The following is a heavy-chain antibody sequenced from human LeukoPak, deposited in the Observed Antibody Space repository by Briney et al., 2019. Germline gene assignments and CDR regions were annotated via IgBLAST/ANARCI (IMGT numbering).Heavy chain of an antibody. D-gene: IGHD2-21*01. CDR1: GFTFNTYA. CDR2: ITDNGDNT. Sequence: PGGSLRLSCAASGFTFNTYAMNWVRQAPGKGLEWVSSITDNGDNTNYADSVKGRFTISRDNSKTTLYLHMSNLRAEDTALYYCARGGLRWYFDHWGQGTLVNVSP. CDR3: ARGGLRWYFDH. V-gene: IGHV3-23*01. J-gene: IGHJ4*02.